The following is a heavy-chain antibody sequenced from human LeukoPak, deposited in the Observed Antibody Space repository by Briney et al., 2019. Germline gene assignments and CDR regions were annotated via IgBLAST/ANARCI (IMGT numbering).Heavy chain of an antibody. D-gene: IGHD5-24*01. CDR3: ARAGGVPSLLIEMATVDYFDY. CDR2: IIPIFDTA. CDR1: GGTFSSYA. V-gene: IGHV1-69*13. J-gene: IGHJ4*02. Sequence: SVKVSCKASGGTFSSYAISWVRQAPGQGLEWMGGIIPIFDTANYAQKFQGRVTTTADESTSTAYMELSSLRSEDTAVYYCARAGGVPSLLIEMATVDYFDYWGQGTLVTVSS.